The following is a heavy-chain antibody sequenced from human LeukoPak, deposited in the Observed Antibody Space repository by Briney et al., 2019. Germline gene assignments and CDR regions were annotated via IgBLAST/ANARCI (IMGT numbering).Heavy chain of an antibody. CDR1: GFIFSNHF. D-gene: IGHD3-9*01. V-gene: IGHV3-64*05. J-gene: IGHJ4*02. CDR2: IGPNGAST. CDR3: VKDLTGTWSFAY. Sequence: GSLRLSCSASGFIFSNHFMHWVRQAPGKGLEYVSSIGPNGASTLYADSVKDRFTISRDNSRNALYVQLTSLRLEDTAVYYCVKDLTGTWSFAYWGQGTLVTVSS.